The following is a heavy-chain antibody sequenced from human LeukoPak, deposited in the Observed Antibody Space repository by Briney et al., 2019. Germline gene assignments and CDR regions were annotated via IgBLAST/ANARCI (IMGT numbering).Heavy chain of an antibody. Sequence: GGSLRLSCAASGFTFSSYWMHWVRQAPGKGLVWVSRINSDGSSTTYADSVKGRFTISRDNAKNTLFLQMNSLRAEDTAVYYCAKDHPGYDSNWFDPWGQGTLVTVSS. J-gene: IGHJ5*02. CDR3: AKDHPGYDSNWFDP. CDR1: GFTFSSYW. V-gene: IGHV3-74*01. D-gene: IGHD5-12*01. CDR2: INSDGSST.